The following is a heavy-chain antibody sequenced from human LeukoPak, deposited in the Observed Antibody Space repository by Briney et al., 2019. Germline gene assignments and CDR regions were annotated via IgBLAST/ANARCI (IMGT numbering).Heavy chain of an antibody. J-gene: IGHJ4*02. D-gene: IGHD6-19*01. CDR2: IYHSGST. Sequence: PSETLSLTCAVSGGSISSSNWWSWVRQPPGKGLEWIGEIYHSGSTNYNPSLKSRVTISVDKSKNQFSLKLSSVTAADTAVYYCASAGYSSGWYSDYWGQGTLVTVSS. CDR1: GGSISSSNW. V-gene: IGHV4-4*02. CDR3: ASAGYSSGWYSDY.